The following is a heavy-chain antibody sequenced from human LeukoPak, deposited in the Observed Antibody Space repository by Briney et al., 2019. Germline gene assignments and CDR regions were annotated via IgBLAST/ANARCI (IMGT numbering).Heavy chain of an antibody. CDR3: ARDPNDYSNYYYYYMDV. J-gene: IGHJ6*03. V-gene: IGHV1-2*02. CDR1: GYTFTGYY. Sequence: ASVNVSCKASGYTFTGYYMHWVRQAPGQGLEWMGWINPNSGGTNYAQKFQGRVTMTRDTSISTAHMELSRLRSDDTAVYYCARDPNDYSNYYYYYMDVWGKGTTVTVSS. D-gene: IGHD4-11*01. CDR2: INPNSGGT.